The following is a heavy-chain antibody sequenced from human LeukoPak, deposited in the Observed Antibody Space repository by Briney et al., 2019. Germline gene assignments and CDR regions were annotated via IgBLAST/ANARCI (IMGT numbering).Heavy chain of an antibody. CDR1: GFTVSSNY. Sequence: PGGSLRLSCAASGFTVSSNYMSWVRQAPGKGLEWVSVIYSGGSTYYADSVKGRFTISRDNSKNTLYLQMNSLRAEDTAVYYCARDLLARSYYGMDVWGQGTTVTVSS. D-gene: IGHD5-12*01. CDR2: IYSGGST. J-gene: IGHJ6*02. CDR3: ARDLLARSYYGMDV. V-gene: IGHV3-53*01.